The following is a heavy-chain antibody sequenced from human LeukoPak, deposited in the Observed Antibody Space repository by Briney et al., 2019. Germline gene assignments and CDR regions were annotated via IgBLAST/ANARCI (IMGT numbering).Heavy chain of an antibody. CDR2: IRKDGSEK. CDR1: GFTFSSYW. J-gene: IGHJ6*02. D-gene: IGHD1-14*01. V-gene: IGHV3-7*05. CDR3: ARYNYDGMDV. Sequence: GGSLILSCAASGFTFSSYWMHWVRQAPGKGLEWLANIRKDGSEKYYVGSVEGRFTISRDNAKNSLYLQLSSLRAEDTAVYYCARYNYDGMDVWGQGTTVTVSS.